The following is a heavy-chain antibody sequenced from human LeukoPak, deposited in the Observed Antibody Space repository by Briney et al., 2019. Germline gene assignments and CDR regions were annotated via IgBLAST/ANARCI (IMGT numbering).Heavy chain of an antibody. V-gene: IGHV3-33*01. Sequence: GGSLRLSCAASGFTFSSYGMHWVRQAPGKGLGWVAVIWYDGSNKYYADSVKGRFTISRDNSKNTQYLQMNSLRAEDTAVYYCARDRSRFYAFDIWGQGTMVTVSS. CDR1: GFTFSSYG. CDR2: IWYDGSNK. J-gene: IGHJ3*02. CDR3: ARDRSRFYAFDI. D-gene: IGHD3-10*01.